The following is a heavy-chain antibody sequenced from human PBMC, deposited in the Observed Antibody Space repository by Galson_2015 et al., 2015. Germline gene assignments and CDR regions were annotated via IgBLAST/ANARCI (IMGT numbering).Heavy chain of an antibody. CDR1: GYTFTSYA. D-gene: IGHD3-10*02. CDR3: ARSDVHPVPGSGDY. J-gene: IGHJ4*02. Sequence: SVKVSCKASGYTFTSYAMHWVRQAPGQRLEWMGWINAGNANTKYSQKFQGRVTITRDTSASTAYMELSSLRSEDTAVYYCARSDVHPVPGSGDYWGQGTLVTVSS. CDR2: INAGNANT. V-gene: IGHV1-3*01.